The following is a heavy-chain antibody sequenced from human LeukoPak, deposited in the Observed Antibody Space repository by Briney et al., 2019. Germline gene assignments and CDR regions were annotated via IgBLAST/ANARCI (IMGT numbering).Heavy chain of an antibody. CDR1: GDSIDSAYY. CDR2: IYHTGST. CDR3: ARIDSSGWYVDY. V-gene: IGHV4-38-2*02. J-gene: IGHJ4*02. D-gene: IGHD6-19*01. Sequence: SETLSLTCSVSGDSIDSAYYWGWIRQPPGKGLEWIGSIYHTGSTYSNPSLKSRVTMSVDTSKNQFSLKLNSMTAADTAVYYCARIDSSGWYVDYWGQGTLVTVSS.